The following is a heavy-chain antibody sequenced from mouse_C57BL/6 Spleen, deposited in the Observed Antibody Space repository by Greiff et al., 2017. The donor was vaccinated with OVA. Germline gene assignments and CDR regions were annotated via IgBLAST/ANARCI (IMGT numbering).Heavy chain of an antibody. D-gene: IGHD1-1*01. CDR3: ARSYGSSYPYWYFDV. J-gene: IGHJ1*03. CDR1: GYTFTSYW. CDR2: IYPGSGST. Sequence: QVQLQQPGAELVKPGAPVKMSCKASGYTFTSYWITWVKQRPGQGLEWIGDIYPGSGSTNYNEKFKSKATLTVDTSSSTAYMQLSSLTSEDSAVYYCARSYGSSYPYWYFDVWGTGTTVTVSS. V-gene: IGHV1-55*01.